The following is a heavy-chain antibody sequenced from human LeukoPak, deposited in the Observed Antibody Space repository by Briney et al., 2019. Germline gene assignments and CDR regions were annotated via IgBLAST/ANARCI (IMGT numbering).Heavy chain of an antibody. D-gene: IGHD3-10*01. Sequence: PGGSLRLSCAASGFTFSSYAMSGVRQAPGKGLEWVSPISGSGGSTYYADSVKGRFTISRDNSRNTLYLEMSSLRAEDSALYYCAKDRAPYGSGGGEDYFDLWGRGTLVTVSS. CDR3: AKDRAPYGSGGGEDYFDL. V-gene: IGHV3-23*01. CDR1: GFTFSSYA. CDR2: ISGSGGST. J-gene: IGHJ2*01.